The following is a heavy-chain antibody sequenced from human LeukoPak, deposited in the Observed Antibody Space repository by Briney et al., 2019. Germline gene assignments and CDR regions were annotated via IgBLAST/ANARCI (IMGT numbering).Heavy chain of an antibody. D-gene: IGHD1-1*01. J-gene: IGHJ4*02. CDR2: TYYSGST. Sequence: SETLSLTCTVFGGSISSSSYYWGWIRQPPGKGLEWIGSTYYSGSTYYNPSLKSRVTISVDTSKNQFSLKLSSVTAADTAVYYCARISARTPGVDYWGQGTLVTVSS. CDR1: GGSISSSSYY. V-gene: IGHV4-39*01. CDR3: ARISARTPGVDY.